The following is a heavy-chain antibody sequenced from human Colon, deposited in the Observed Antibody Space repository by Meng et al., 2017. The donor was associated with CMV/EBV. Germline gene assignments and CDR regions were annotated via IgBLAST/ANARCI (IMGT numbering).Heavy chain of an antibody. CDR1: GFSVSNNY. Sequence: EVQLVGSGGDLVQPGRSLRLSWAASGFSVSNNYISWVRQAPGKGLEWVSALYSGGTTYYADSVKGRFTISRDSSKNTVYVQMNNLRAEDTAVYYCARQKSSSTTFDYWGQRTLVTVSS. CDR3: ARQKSSSTTFDY. J-gene: IGHJ4*02. D-gene: IGHD2-2*01. V-gene: IGHV3-66*04. CDR2: LYSGGTT.